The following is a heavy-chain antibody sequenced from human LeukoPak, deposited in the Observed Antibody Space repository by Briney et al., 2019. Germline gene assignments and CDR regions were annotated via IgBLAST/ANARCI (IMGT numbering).Heavy chain of an antibody. J-gene: IGHJ6*03. CDR2: ISTYNGNT. Sequence: ASVKVSCKASAHTSPNYGITWVRQAPGRGLEWMGWISTYNGNTQYAQNFQGRLTMTTDTPTKTVYMELRSLRSNDTAVYYCALPAKGAFFYYYMEVWGKGTTVTVSS. D-gene: IGHD2-2*01. CDR1: AHTSPNYG. V-gene: IGHV1-18*01. CDR3: ALPAKGAFFYYYMEV.